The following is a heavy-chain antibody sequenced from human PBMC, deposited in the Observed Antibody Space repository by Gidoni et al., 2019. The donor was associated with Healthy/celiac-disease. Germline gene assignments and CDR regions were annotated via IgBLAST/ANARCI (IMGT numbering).Heavy chain of an antibody. CDR1: GFTFTSCA. CDR3: AKDLGDPAY. CDR2: ISGSGGST. D-gene: IGHD4-17*01. Sequence: EVQLVESGGGLAQPGGSLGLSCAASGFTFTSCAMGWVRQAQGRGLEWVASISGSGGSTYYAASVKGRFPISRDNSKNTLYLQMNSLRAEDTAVYHCAKDLGDPAYWGQGPLVTVSS. V-gene: IGHV3-23*04. J-gene: IGHJ4*02.